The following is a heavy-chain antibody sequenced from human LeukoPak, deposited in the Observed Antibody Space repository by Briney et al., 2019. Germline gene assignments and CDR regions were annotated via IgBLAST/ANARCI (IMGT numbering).Heavy chain of an antibody. CDR3: AKYGYNYAFDI. J-gene: IGHJ3*02. CDR2: IFYSGSS. D-gene: IGHD5-24*01. CDR1: GDSLNSYY. V-gene: IGHV4-59*01. Sequence: SETLSLTCTVSGDSLNSYYWTWIRQPPGEGLQWIGYIFYSGSSNYNASLRSRVAISVDTSKNQFSLKLSSVTAADTAVYYCAKYGYNYAFDIWGQGTMVTVSS.